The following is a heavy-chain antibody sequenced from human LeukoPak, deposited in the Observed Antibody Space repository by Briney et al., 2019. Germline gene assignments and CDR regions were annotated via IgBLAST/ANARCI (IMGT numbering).Heavy chain of an antibody. Sequence: ASVKVSCKASGYTFTGYYMHWVRQAPGQGLEWMGWINPNSGGTNYAQKFQGRVTMTRDTSISTAYMELSRLRSDDTAAYYCARDRVAYYDSSGSGFGDWSQGTLVTVSS. J-gene: IGHJ4*02. CDR1: GYTFTGYY. CDR3: ARDRVAYYDSSGSGFGD. V-gene: IGHV1-2*02. CDR2: INPNSGGT. D-gene: IGHD3-22*01.